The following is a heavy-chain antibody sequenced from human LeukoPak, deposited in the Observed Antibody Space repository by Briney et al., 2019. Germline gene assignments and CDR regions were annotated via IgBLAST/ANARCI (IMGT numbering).Heavy chain of an antibody. CDR2: IDPSDSYT. CDR3: ARTSWFGVDY. Sequence: PGESLKFSCKGSGHSFTSYRISWVRQMPGKGLEWMGRIDPSDSYTNYSPSFQGHVTISADKSISTAYLQWSSLTASDTAMYYCARTSWFGVDYWGQGTLVTVSS. J-gene: IGHJ4*02. CDR1: GHSFTSYR. D-gene: IGHD3-10*01. V-gene: IGHV5-10-1*01.